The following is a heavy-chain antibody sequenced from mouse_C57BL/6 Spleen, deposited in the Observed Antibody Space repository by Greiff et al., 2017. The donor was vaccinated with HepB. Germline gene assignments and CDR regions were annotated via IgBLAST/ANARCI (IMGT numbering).Heavy chain of an antibody. CDR3: ARSDYSNYLRGYFDV. J-gene: IGHJ1*03. D-gene: IGHD2-5*01. Sequence: QVQLQQSGAELARPGASVKLSCKASGYTFTSYGISWVKQRTGQGLEWIGEIYPRSGNTYYNEKFKGKATLTADKSSSTAYMELRSLTSEDSAVYFCARSDYSNYLRGYFDVWGTGTTVTVSS. CDR1: GYTFTSYG. V-gene: IGHV1-81*01. CDR2: IYPRSGNT.